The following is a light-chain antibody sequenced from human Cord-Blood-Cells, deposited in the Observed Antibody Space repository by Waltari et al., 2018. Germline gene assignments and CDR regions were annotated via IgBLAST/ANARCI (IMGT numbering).Light chain of an antibody. V-gene: IGKV1-39*01. CDR2: AAS. CDR3: QQSYSTPYT. J-gene: IGKJ2*01. CDR1: QSISSN. Sequence: DIQMTHSPSSLSASVGDRVTITCRASQSISSNLNWYQQKPGKAPKFLIYAASSLQSGVPSRFSGSGSGTEFTLTIRSLQPEDFATYYCQQSYSTPYTFGQGTKLEIK.